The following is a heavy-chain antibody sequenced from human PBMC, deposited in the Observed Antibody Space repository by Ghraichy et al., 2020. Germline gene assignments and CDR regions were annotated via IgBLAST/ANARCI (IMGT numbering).Heavy chain of an antibody. CDR3: ARGLKYSSSYRGGWFDP. CDR2: INHSGST. V-gene: IGHV4-34*01. Sequence: SETLSLTCAVYGGSFSGYYWSWIRQPPGKGLEWIGEINHSGSTNYNPSLKSRVTISVDTSKNQFSLKLSSVTAADTAVYYCARGLKYSSSYRGGWFDPWGQGTLVTVSS. D-gene: IGHD6-6*01. J-gene: IGHJ5*02. CDR1: GGSFSGYY.